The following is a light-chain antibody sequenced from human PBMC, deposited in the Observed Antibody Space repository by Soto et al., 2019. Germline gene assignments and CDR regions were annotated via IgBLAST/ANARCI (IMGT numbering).Light chain of an antibody. CDR2: DAS. V-gene: IGKV1-5*01. J-gene: IGKJ1*01. Sequence: VHATQSHTPLSASVGNRVTITFQAGQNVSRSLDWYQQKPGHTPNLLIYDASSLGSGVPSRFSGSGSGTEFTLTIISLQPVDFAIYYCQLSCTSWTFGHGTKVDIK. CDR3: QLSCTSWT. CDR1: QNVSRS.